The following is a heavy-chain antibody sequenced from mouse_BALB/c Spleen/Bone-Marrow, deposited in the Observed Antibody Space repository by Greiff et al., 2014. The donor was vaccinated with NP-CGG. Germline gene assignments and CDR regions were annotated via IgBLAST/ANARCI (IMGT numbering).Heavy chain of an antibody. CDR3: TRSGKRYGAMDY. J-gene: IGHJ4*01. D-gene: IGHD2-10*02. CDR1: GFTFSDYY. V-gene: IGHV5-4*02. Sequence: EVKLVESGGGLVKPGGSLKLSCAASGFTFSDYYMYWVRQTPEKRLEWVATISDGGTYTFYPDSVKGRSTISRDNAKNNLYLQMSSLQSEDTAMYYCTRSGKRYGAMDYWGQGTSVTVSS. CDR2: ISDGGTYT.